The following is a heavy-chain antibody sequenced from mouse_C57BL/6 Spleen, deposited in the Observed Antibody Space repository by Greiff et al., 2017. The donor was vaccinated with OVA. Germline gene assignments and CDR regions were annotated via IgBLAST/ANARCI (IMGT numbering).Heavy chain of an antibody. J-gene: IGHJ4*01. CDR1: GYTFTSYW. CDR2: IDPSDSYT. Sequence: QVQLKQSGAELVKPGASVKLSCKASGYTFTSYWMQWVKQRPGQGLEWIGEIDPSDSYTNYNQKFKGKATLTVDTSSSTAYMQLSSLTSEDSAVYYCARSVLRYSMDYWGQGTSVTVSS. CDR3: ARSVLRYSMDY. V-gene: IGHV1-50*01. D-gene: IGHD1-1*01.